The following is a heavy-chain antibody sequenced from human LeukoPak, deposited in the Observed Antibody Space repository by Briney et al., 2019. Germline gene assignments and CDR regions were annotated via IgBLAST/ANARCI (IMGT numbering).Heavy chain of an antibody. CDR2: ITSSGAYI. CDR3: ARYQAIPSLWVHNWFDP. V-gene: IGHV3-21*01. Sequence: PGGSLRLSCAASGFTFNNYNMNWVRQAPGKALEWVSSITSSGAYIFYADSVKGRFTISRDNAKDSLYLQMNSLRAEDTAVYYCARYQAIPSLWVHNWFDPWGQGTLVTVSS. J-gene: IGHJ5*02. CDR1: GFTFNNYN. D-gene: IGHD3-10*01.